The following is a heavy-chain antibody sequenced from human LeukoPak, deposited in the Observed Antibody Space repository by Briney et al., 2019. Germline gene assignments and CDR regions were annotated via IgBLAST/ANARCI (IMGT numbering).Heavy chain of an antibody. CDR2: IYYSGST. J-gene: IGHJ5*02. CDR1: GGSISSSSYY. Sequence: SEALSLTCTVSGGSISSSSYYWGWIRQPPGKGLEWIRSIYYSGSTYYNPSLKSRVTISVDTSKNQFPLKLGSVTAADTAVYYCARLGYSYGYRDWFDPWGQGTLVTVSS. V-gene: IGHV4-39*01. CDR3: ARLGYSYGYRDWFDP. D-gene: IGHD5-18*01.